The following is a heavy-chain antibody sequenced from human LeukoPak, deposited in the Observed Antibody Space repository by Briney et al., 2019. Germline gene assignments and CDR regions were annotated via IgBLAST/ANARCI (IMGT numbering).Heavy chain of an antibody. CDR3: ARGLAGSGWSS. V-gene: IGHV4-34*01. D-gene: IGHD6-19*01. CDR2: INHSGST. Sequence: SETLSLTCAVYGGSFSGYYWSWIRQPPGKGLEWIGEINHSGSTNYNPSLRSRVTISVDTSKNQFSLKLSSVTAADTAVYYCARGLAGSGWSSWGQGTMVTVSS. J-gene: IGHJ3*01. CDR1: GGSFSGYY.